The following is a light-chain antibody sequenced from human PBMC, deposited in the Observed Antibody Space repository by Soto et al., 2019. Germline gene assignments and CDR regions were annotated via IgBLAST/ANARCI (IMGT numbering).Light chain of an antibody. CDR1: KSLLYTSDNKNY. J-gene: IGKJ1*01. CDR3: QQYNNWPPWT. CDR2: WAS. V-gene: IGKV4-1*01. Sequence: DIVMTQSPDSMAVSLGERATINCKSRKSLLYTSDNKNYLAWYQQKPGQPPKLLISWASTRESGVPDRFSGSGSGTDFTLTISSLQAEDVAVYYCQQYNNWPPWTFGQGTKVDIK.